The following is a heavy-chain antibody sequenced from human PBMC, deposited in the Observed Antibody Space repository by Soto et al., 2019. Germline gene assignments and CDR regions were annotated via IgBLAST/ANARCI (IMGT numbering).Heavy chain of an antibody. CDR2: IVASGGIT. J-gene: IGHJ4*02. CDR1: GFTFSSYP. D-gene: IGHD5-12*01. Sequence: EVQLLESGGGLAQPGGSLRLSCAASGFTFSSYPMSWVRQAPGQGLEWVSGIVASGGITYYADSVKGRFTISRDNSKNTLYLQMNSLRAEDTAVYCSAKNSAATIRVGYDYWGQGTLVTVSS. V-gene: IGHV3-23*01. CDR3: AKNSAATIRVGYDY.